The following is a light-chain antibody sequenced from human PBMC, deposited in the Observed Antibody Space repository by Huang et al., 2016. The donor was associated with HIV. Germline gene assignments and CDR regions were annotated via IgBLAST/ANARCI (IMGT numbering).Light chain of an antibody. Sequence: HLTQSPPSLSASVGDSVFISCRASQDIGTSLAWYQQRTGRAPKLLIFGCSTLQTGCPSRFRRHLTGKIFHLLLPGLTPESFSNLYCQQLHAYPITFGQGTRLDIK. CDR3: QQLHAYPIT. CDR1: QDIGTS. V-gene: IGKV1-13*02. CDR2: GCS. J-gene: IGKJ5*01.